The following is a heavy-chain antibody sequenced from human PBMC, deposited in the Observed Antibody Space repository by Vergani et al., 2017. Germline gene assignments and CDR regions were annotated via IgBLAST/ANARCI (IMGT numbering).Heavy chain of an antibody. CDR1: EYSFGNYW. V-gene: IGHV5-51*01. Sequence: EVELVQSGPEMRKPGESLKIFCKGSEYSFGNYWIGWVRQMPGKGLEWMGIIYPDDSDTRYSPSFQGQVTISADKSISTAFRQWDSLKASDTALYYCARHTTYTDSWGQGTLVTVSS. CDR2: IYPDDSDT. J-gene: IGHJ4*02. D-gene: IGHD1-1*01. CDR3: ARHTTYTDS.